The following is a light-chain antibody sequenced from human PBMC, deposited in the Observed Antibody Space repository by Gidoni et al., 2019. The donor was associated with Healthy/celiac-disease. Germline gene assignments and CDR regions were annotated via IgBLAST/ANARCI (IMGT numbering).Light chain of an antibody. CDR3: QQSYSTPWT. Sequence: DIQMTQSPSSLSASVGDRVTITCRASQSISSYLNWYQQKPGKAPKLLIYAKPPSLQSGVPSRFSGSGSGTDFTLTISSLQPEDFATYYCQQSYSTPWTFGQGTKVEIK. V-gene: IGKV1-39*01. CDR1: QSISSY. CDR2: AKPP. J-gene: IGKJ1*01.